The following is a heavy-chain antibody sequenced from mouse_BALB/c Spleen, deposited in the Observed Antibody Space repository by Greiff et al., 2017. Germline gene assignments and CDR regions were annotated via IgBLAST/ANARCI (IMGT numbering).Heavy chain of an antibody. Sequence: EVQGVESGGGLVQPGGSRKLSCAASGFTFSSFGMHWVRQAPEKGLEWVAYISSGSSTIYYADTVKGRFTISRDNPKNTLFLQMTSLRSEDTAMYYCARKEDYYDAMDYWGQGTSVTVSS. V-gene: IGHV5-17*02. CDR3: ARKEDYYDAMDY. CDR1: GFTFSSFG. D-gene: IGHD2-4*01. J-gene: IGHJ4*01. CDR2: ISSGSSTI.